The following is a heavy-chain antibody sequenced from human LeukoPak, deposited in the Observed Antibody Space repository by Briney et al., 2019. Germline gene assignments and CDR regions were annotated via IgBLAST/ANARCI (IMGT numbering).Heavy chain of an antibody. CDR2: INHSGST. J-gene: IGHJ4*02. CDR3: ARAVAGKPDWEYYFDY. Sequence: SETLSLTCAVYGGSFSGYYWSWIRQPPGKGLEWIGEINHSGSTNYNPSLKSRVTISVDTSKNQFSLKLSSVTAADTAVYYCARAVAGKPDWEYYFDYWGQGTLVTVSS. CDR1: GGSFSGYY. V-gene: IGHV4-34*01. D-gene: IGHD6-19*01.